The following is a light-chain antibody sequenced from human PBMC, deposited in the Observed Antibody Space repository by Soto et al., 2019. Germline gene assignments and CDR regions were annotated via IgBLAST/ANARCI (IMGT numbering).Light chain of an antibody. Sequence: DIVMTQSPDSLAVSLGERATINCKSSQRVLYSSSNKNYLAWYQQKPGQPPKLLIYWASTRESGVPDRFSGSGSGTDFPLTISRLQGEDVAVYYCQQYCSSPWTFGQGTKVEIK. CDR2: WAS. CDR1: QRVLYSSSNKNY. CDR3: QQYCSSPWT. J-gene: IGKJ1*01. V-gene: IGKV4-1*01.